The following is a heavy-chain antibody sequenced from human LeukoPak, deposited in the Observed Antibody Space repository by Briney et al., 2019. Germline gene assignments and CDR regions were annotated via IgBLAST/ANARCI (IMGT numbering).Heavy chain of an antibody. CDR2: INPNSGGT. CDR1: GYTFTGYY. J-gene: IGHJ4*02. Sequence: ASVKVSCKASGYTFTGYYMHWVRQAPGQGLKWMGWINPNSGGTNYAQKFQGRVTMTRDTSISTAYMELSRLRSDDTPVYYCAAYDFWSGYYIGGQGTLVTVSS. V-gene: IGHV1-2*02. CDR3: AAYDFWSGYYI. D-gene: IGHD3-3*01.